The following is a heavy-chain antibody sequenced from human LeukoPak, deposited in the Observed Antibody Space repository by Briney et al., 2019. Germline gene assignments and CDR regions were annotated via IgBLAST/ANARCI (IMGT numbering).Heavy chain of an antibody. CDR1: GGSISSRSYY. Sequence: SETLSLTCTVSGGSISSRSYYWGWIRQPPGKGLEWIGSIYYSGSTYYNPSLKSRVTISVDTSKNQFSLKLSSVTAADTAVYYCASGDSGSGSHKYPYYGMDVWGQGTTVTVSS. D-gene: IGHD3-10*01. CDR3: ASGDSGSGSHKYPYYGMDV. J-gene: IGHJ6*02. CDR2: IYYSGST. V-gene: IGHV4-39*01.